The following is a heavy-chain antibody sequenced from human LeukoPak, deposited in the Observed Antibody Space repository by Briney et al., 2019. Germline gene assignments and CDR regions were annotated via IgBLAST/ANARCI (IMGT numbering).Heavy chain of an antibody. CDR1: GYTFTIYD. D-gene: IGHD1-26*01. J-gene: IGHJ5*02. CDR2: MNPNSGNT. CDR3: ARGRSRSIGRWFDP. Sequence: ASVTVSCKASGYTFTIYDINWVRQATGQGLEWMGWMNPNSGNTGYAQKFQGRVTITRNTSISTAYMGLSSLRSEDTAVYYCARGRSRSIGRWFDPWGQGTLVTVSS. V-gene: IGHV1-8*03.